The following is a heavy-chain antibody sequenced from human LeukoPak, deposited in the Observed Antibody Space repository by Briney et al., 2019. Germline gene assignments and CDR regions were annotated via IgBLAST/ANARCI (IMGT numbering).Heavy chain of an antibody. Sequence: SETLSLTCTVSGGSINSYYWSWIRQPPGKGLEWIGYIYYSSTNYNPSLKSRVTLSVDTSKNQFSLNLSSVTAADTAVYYCARGFWSGYSYYFDYWGHGTLVTVSS. CDR3: ARGFWSGYSYYFDY. CDR1: GGSINSYY. V-gene: IGHV4-59*01. D-gene: IGHD3-3*01. J-gene: IGHJ4*01. CDR2: IYYSST.